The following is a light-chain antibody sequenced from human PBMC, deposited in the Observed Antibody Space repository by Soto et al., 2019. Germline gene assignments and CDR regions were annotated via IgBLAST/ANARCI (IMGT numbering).Light chain of an antibody. CDR1: QSVAGKY. CDR3: QQYGSSPVT. CDR2: GAS. Sequence: IVLTQSPGTLSLSAGERATLSCTASQSVAGKYLAWYQQKPGQAPRLLIYGASSRATGIPDRFSGSGSGTDGTITISRLETEDGAVYYCQQYGSSPVTFGQGTKVDIK. V-gene: IGKV3-20*01. J-gene: IGKJ1*01.